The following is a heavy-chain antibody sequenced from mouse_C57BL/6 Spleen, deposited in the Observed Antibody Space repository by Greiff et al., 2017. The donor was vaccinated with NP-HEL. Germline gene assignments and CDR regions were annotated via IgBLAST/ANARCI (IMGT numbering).Heavy chain of an antibody. J-gene: IGHJ3*01. Sequence: EVQVVESGEGLVKPGGSLKLSCAASGFTFSSYAMSWVRQTPEKRLEWVAYISSGGDYIYYADTVKGRFTISRDNARNTLYLQMSSLKSENTAMYYCTRTTMVTTGFAYWGQGTLVTVSA. CDR1: GFTFSSYA. V-gene: IGHV5-9-1*02. D-gene: IGHD2-1*01. CDR3: TRTTMVTTGFAY. CDR2: ISSGGDYI.